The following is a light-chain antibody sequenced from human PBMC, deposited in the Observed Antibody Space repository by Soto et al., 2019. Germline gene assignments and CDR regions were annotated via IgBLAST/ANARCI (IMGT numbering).Light chain of an antibody. V-gene: IGKV3-15*01. Sequence: EIVMTQSPATLSVSPGEGVTLSCRASQSVSSDLAWHQQKPGQSPRLLMYGASTRATDIPARFSGGGSGTEFTLTISSLQSEDVAIYYCQQYHDWPPITFGPGTKVDIK. CDR1: QSVSSD. J-gene: IGKJ3*01. CDR3: QQYHDWPPIT. CDR2: GAS.